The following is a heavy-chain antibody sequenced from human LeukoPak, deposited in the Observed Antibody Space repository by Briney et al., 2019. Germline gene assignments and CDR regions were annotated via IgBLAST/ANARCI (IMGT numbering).Heavy chain of an antibody. D-gene: IGHD5-18*01. Sequence: PSETLSLTCTVSGGSINNYYWSWIRQPAGKGLEWIGLIDSSGSTSYNPSLKSRVTMSVDTSKKQFSLKLSSVTAAETAVYYCAREGRYRYGYNEYHSYMDIWGKGTTVTVSS. CDR1: GGSINNYY. CDR2: IDSSGST. V-gene: IGHV4-4*07. CDR3: AREGRYRYGYNEYHSYMDI. J-gene: IGHJ6*03.